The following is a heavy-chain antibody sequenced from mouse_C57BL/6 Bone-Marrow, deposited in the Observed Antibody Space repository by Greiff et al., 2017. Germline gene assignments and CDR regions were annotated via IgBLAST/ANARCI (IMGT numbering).Heavy chain of an antibody. Sequence: EVMLVESGGGLVKPGGSLKLSCAASGFTFSSYAMSWVRQTPEKRLEWVATISDGGSYTYYPDNVKGRFTISRDNAKNNLYLHMSHLKSEDTAMYYCARDIYYGNYVLAMDYWGQGTSVTVSS. D-gene: IGHD2-1*01. V-gene: IGHV5-4*03. CDR2: ISDGGSYT. CDR1: GFTFSSYA. J-gene: IGHJ4*01. CDR3: ARDIYYGNYVLAMDY.